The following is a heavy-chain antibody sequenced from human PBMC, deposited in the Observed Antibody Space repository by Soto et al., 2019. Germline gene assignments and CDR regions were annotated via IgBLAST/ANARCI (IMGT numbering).Heavy chain of an antibody. V-gene: IGHV3-23*01. CDR1: GFTFSSYA. CDR2: ISGSGGST. D-gene: IGHD5-18*01. J-gene: IGHJ4*02. Sequence: EVQLLESGGGLVQPGGPLRLSCAASGFTFSSYAMSWVRQAPGKGLEWVSSISGSGGSTYYADSVKGRFTISRDNSKNTPYRQMNSLRAEDPALYYCAQGGPDTTMAGLDCDYWGQGTLVTVSS. CDR3: AQGGPDTTMAGLDCDY.